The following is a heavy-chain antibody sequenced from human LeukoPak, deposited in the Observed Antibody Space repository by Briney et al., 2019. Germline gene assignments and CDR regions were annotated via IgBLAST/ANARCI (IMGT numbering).Heavy chain of an antibody. J-gene: IGHJ4*02. V-gene: IGHV4-4*02. D-gene: IGHD4-17*01. CDR2: IYRTGST. CDR1: GGSISSGNW. CDR3: TRNGDYSLDH. Sequence: NPSGTLSLTCAVSGGSISSGNWWSWVRQPPGKGLEWIGEIYRTGSTNYNATLKSRVSMSVDKSKNQFSLKLTSVTAADTAVYYCTRNGDYSLDHWGQGTLVTVSS.